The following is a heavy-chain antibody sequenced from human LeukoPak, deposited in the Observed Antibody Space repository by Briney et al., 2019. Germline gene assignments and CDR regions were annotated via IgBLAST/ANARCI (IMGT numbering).Heavy chain of an antibody. CDR3: AREYVGSSSWYYYYYYMDV. Sequence: QSGGSLRLSCAASGFTFSSYWMSWVRQAPGKGLEWVANIKQDGSEKYYVDSVKGRFTISRDNAKNSLYLQMNSLRAEDTAVYYCAREYVGSSSWYYYYYYMDVWGKGTTVTVSS. V-gene: IGHV3-7*01. D-gene: IGHD6-13*01. CDR2: IKQDGSEK. CDR1: GFTFSSYW. J-gene: IGHJ6*03.